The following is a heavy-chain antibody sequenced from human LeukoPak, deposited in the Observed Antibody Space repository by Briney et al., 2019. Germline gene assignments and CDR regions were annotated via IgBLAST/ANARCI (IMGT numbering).Heavy chain of an antibody. Sequence: GGSLRLSCAASGFTVSSNYMSWVRQAPGKGLEWVSVIYSGGSTYYADSVKGRFTISRHNSKNTLYLQMNSLRAEDTAVYYCARESSSWNRAYDYWGQGTLVTVSS. CDR1: GFTVSSNY. J-gene: IGHJ4*02. CDR3: ARESSSWNRAYDY. V-gene: IGHV3-53*04. CDR2: IYSGGST. D-gene: IGHD6-13*01.